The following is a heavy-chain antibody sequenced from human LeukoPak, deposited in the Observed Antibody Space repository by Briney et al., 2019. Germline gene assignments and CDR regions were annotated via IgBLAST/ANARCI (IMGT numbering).Heavy chain of an antibody. CDR3: ARSGGSGSSNFDY. J-gene: IGHJ4*02. CDR1: GGTFSSYA. Sequence: SVKVSFKASGGTFSSYAISWVRQAPGQGLEWMGRIIPILGIANYAQKFQGRVTITADKSTSTAYMELSSLRSEDTAVYYCARSGGSGSSNFDYWGQGTLVTVSS. CDR2: IIPILGIA. D-gene: IGHD3-10*01. V-gene: IGHV1-69*04.